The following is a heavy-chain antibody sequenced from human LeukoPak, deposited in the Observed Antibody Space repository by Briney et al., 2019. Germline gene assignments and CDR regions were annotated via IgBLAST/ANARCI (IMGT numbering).Heavy chain of an antibody. CDR1: EYRFSNYW. Sequence: GESLKTSFKGSEYRFSNYWIGWGRPMPGKGLEWMGIIYPGDSDTRYSPSFQGQVTISADKSISTAYLQWSSLKASDTAIYYCARRTDRAFWYLDYWGQGTLVTVSS. V-gene: IGHV5-51*01. CDR3: ARRTDRAFWYLDY. J-gene: IGHJ4*02. CDR2: IYPGDSDT.